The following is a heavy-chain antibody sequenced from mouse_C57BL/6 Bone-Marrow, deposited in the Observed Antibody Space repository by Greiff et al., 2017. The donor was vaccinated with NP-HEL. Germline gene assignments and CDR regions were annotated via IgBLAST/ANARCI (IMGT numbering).Heavy chain of an antibody. CDR3: ARSPSTESRGGFDY. J-gene: IGHJ2*01. CDR2: IWSGGST. CDR1: GFSLTSYG. D-gene: IGHD1-1*01. Sequence: VKLMESGPGLVQPSQSLSITCTVSGFSLTSYGVHWVRQSPGKGLEWLGVIWSGGSTDYNAAFISRLSISKDNSKSQVFFKMNSLQADDTAIYYCARSPSTESRGGFDYWGQGTTLTVSS. V-gene: IGHV2-2*01.